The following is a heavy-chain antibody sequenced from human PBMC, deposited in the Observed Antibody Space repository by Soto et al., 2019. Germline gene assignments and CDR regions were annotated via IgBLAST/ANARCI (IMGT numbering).Heavy chain of an antibody. J-gene: IGHJ6*02. D-gene: IGHD1-20*01. CDR1: GYTFTGYY. CDR3: ARGPKGITATRSYYYGMDV. CDR2: INPNSGGT. V-gene: IGHV1-2*02. Sequence: ASVKVSCKASGYTFTGYYMHWVRQAPGQGLEWMGWINPNSGGTNYAQKFQGRVTMTRDTSISTAYMELSRLRSDDTAVYYCARGPKGITATRSYYYGMDVWGQGTTVTVSS.